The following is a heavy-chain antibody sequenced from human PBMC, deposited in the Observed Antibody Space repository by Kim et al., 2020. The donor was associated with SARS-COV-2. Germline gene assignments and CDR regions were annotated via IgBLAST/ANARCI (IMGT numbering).Heavy chain of an antibody. Sequence: SETLSLTCTVSGGSISSSSYYWGWIRQPPGKGLEWIGSIYYSGSTYYNPSLKSRVTISVDTSKNQFSLKLSSVTAADTAVYYCARHVRYGSGSYQDYWGQGTLVTVSS. CDR2: IYYSGST. D-gene: IGHD3-10*01. V-gene: IGHV4-39*01. CDR1: GGSISSSSYY. J-gene: IGHJ4*02. CDR3: ARHVRYGSGSYQDY.